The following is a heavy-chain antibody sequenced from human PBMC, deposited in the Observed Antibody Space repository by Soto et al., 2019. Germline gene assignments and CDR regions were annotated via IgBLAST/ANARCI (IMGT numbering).Heavy chain of an antibody. V-gene: IGHV5-10-1*01. CDR2: IDPSDSQT. J-gene: IGHJ4*02. CDR1: GYSFAGYW. D-gene: IGHD3-22*01. Sequence: RGESLKISCKGSGYSFAGYWITWVRQKPGKGLEWMGRIDPSDSQTYYSPSFRGHVTISVTKSITTVFLQWSSLRASDTAMYYCERQTYDYDTRPNFQYYFDSWGQGTPVTVSS. CDR3: ERQTYDYDTRPNFQYYFDS.